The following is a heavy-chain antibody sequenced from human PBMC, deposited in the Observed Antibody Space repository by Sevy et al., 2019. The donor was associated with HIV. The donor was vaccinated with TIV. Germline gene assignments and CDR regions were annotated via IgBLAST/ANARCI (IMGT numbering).Heavy chain of an antibody. V-gene: IGHV3-23*01. J-gene: IGHJ6*02. CDR2: ISRSGGST. D-gene: IGHD2-2*01. Sequence: GGSLRLSCAASGFTLSNYAMSWVRQAPGKGLEWVSSISRSGGSTYYADSVKGRFTISRDNSKNTLYLQMNSLRAEETAVYYCAKVDVIVPVADYGLDVWGQGTTVTVSS. CDR1: GFTLSNYA. CDR3: AKVDVIVPVADYGLDV.